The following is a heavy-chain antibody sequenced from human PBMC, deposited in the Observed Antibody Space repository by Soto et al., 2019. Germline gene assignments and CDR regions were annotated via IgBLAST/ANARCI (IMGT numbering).Heavy chain of an antibody. D-gene: IGHD5-18*01. CDR1: GFTFSSYG. V-gene: IGHV3-33*01. J-gene: IGHJ6*03. Sequence: GGSLRLSCAASGFTFSSYGMHWVRQAPGKGLEWVAVIWYDGSNKYYADSVKGRFTISRDNSKNTLYLQMNSLRAEDTAVYYCARGDRKDSYGYLYYYYYYMDVWGKGTTVTVSS. CDR2: IWYDGSNK. CDR3: ARGDRKDSYGYLYYYYYYMDV.